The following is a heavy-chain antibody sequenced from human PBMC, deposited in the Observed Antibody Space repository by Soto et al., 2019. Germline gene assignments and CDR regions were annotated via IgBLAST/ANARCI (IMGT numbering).Heavy chain of an antibody. CDR1: GGSISSYY. CDR3: ASHSSGSLAFDI. Sequence: SETLSLTCTVSGGSISSYYWSWIRQPTGKGLEWIGYIYYSGSTNYNPSLKSRVTISVDTSKNQFSLKLSSVTAADTAVYYCASHSSGSLAFDIWGQGTMVTVSS. J-gene: IGHJ3*02. D-gene: IGHD6-19*01. V-gene: IGHV4-59*08. CDR2: IYYSGST.